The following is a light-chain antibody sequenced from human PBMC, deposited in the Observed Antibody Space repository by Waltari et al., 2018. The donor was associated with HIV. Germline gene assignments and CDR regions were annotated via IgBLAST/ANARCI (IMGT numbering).Light chain of an antibody. J-gene: IGLJ1*01. V-gene: IGLV2-14*01. CDR1: SSDVGGYHY. CDR2: EVS. Sequence: QSAPTQPASVSGSPGQSLTISCTGTSSDVGGYHYVSWYQQFPGKAPKLMISEVSNRPSGVSDRLSGSKSGNTASLTISGLQAEDEADYYCSSYTTGSTLVVFGTGTKVIVL. CDR3: SSYTTGSTLVV.